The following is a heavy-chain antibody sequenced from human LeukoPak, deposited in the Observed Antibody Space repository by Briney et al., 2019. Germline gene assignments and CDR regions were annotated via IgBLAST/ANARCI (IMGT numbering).Heavy chain of an antibody. V-gene: IGHV3-33*01. CDR2: IWYDGSNK. Sequence: GGSLRLSCAASGFTFSSYGMHWVRQAPGKGLEWVAVIWYDGSNKYYADSVKGRFTISRDNSKNTLYLQMNNLRAEDTAVYYCARGGGYYAIDYWGQGTLVTVSS. J-gene: IGHJ4*02. D-gene: IGHD1-26*01. CDR3: ARGGGYYAIDY. CDR1: GFTFSSYG.